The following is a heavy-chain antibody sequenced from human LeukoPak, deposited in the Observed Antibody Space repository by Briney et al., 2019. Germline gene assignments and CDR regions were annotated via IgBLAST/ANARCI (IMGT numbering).Heavy chain of an antibody. V-gene: IGHV4-59*01. CDR3: ARDNSVRDEAWWFNP. Sequence: SETLSLTCTVSGGSISNYYWSWIRQPPGKGLEWIGYIHYSGSTNYNPSLKSRVTTSVDTSKNQFSLKLSSVTAADTAVYYCARDNSVRDEAWWFNPWGQGTLVTVSS. J-gene: IGHJ5*02. CDR2: IHYSGST. CDR1: GGSISNYY. D-gene: IGHD5-24*01.